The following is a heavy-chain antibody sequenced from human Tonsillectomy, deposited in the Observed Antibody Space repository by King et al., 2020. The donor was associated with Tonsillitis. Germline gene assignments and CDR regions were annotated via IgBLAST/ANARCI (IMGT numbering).Heavy chain of an antibody. CDR3: AREPTSSYCGGDCYYFDY. D-gene: IGHD2-21*02. J-gene: IGHJ4*02. CDR1: VGSISSYY. Sequence: VQLQESGPGLVKPSETLSLTCPVSVGSISSYYWSWIRQPAGRGLGWIGRIYTSGSTTYNPSLKSRVTMSVDTSKNQFSLKLSSVTAADTAVYYCAREPTSSYCGGDCYYFDYWGQGTLVTVSS. V-gene: IGHV4-4*07. CDR2: IYTSGST.